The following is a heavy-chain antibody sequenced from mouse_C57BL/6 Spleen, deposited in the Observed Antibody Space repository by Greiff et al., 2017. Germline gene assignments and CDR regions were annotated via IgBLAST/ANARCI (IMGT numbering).Heavy chain of an antibody. CDR1: GYTFTSYT. V-gene: IGHV1-4*01. CDR2: INPSSGYT. J-gene: IGHJ3*01. D-gene: IGHD2-4*01. Sequence: QVQLQQSGAELARPGASVKMSCKASGYTFTSYTMHWVKQRPGQGLEWIGYINPSSGYTKYNQKVKDKATLTADKSSSTAYMQLGSLTSEDSAVYYCARGLYYDYDVFAYWGQGTLVTVSA. CDR3: ARGLYYDYDVFAY.